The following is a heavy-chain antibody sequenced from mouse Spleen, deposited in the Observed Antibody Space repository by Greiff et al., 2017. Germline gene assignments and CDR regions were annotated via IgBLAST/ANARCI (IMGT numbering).Heavy chain of an antibody. CDR1: GYSFTDYN. J-gene: IGHJ3*01. D-gene: IGHD2-4*01. CDR2: INPNYGTT. CDR3: ARHGIYYDYDRPSWFAY. V-gene: IGHV1-39*01. Sequence: VQLQQSGPELVKPGASVKISCKASGYSFTDYNMNWVKQSNGKSLEWIGVINPNYGTTSYNQKFKGKATLTVDQSSSTAYMQFSSLTTEDSAIYYCARHGIYYDYDRPSWFAYWGQGTLVTVSA.